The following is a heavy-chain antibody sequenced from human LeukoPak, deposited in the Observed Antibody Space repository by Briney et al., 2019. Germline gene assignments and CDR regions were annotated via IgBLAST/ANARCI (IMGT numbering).Heavy chain of an antibody. D-gene: IGHD6-13*01. V-gene: IGHV1-69*13. J-gene: IGHJ4*02. CDR2: IIPIFGTA. Sequence: SVKVSCKASGGTFSSYAISWVRQAPGQGLGWMGGIIPIFGTANYAQKFQGRVTITADESTSTAYMELSSLRSEDTAVYYCARSKPPPHSSSWYFNYWGQGTLVTVSS. CDR3: ARSKPPPHSSSWYFNY. CDR1: GGTFSSYA.